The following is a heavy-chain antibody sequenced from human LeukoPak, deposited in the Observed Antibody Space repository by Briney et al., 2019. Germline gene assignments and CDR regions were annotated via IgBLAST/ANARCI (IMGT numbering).Heavy chain of an antibody. CDR3: AKTNTSAEYFQH. J-gene: IGHJ1*01. Sequence: SETLSLTCTVSGGSISSSSYYWGWIRQPPGKGLEWIGSIYYSGNTYYNPSLKSRVTISVDTSKNQFSLKLSSVTAADTAVYYCAKTNTSAEYFQHWGQGTLVTVSS. CDR1: GGSISSSSYY. D-gene: IGHD2-2*01. CDR2: IYYSGNT. V-gene: IGHV4-39*07.